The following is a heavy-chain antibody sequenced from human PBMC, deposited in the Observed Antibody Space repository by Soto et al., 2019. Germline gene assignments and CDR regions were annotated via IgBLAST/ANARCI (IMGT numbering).Heavy chain of an antibody. CDR3: AKNPNNVFCSGYASREYYMLV. Sequence: GGSLRLSCAASGFSFRSYSMNWVRQAPGKGLEWISYISSSSMTIYYADSVKDRFIISRDNAKNTLYLQMNSLRAEDTAVYYCAKNPNNVFCSGYASREYYMLVWRHAITITVS. V-gene: IGHV3-48*01. CDR1: GFSFRSYS. CDR2: ISSSSMTI. J-gene: IGHJ6*02. D-gene: IGHD3-3*01.